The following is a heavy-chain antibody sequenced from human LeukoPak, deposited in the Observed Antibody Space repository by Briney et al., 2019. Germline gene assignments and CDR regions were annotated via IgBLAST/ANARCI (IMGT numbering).Heavy chain of an antibody. V-gene: IGHV4-34*01. CDR2: INHSGST. Sequence: PSETLSLTCAVYGGSFSGYYWSWLRQPPGKGLEWIGEINHSGSTNYNPSLKSRVTISGDTSKNQFSLKLSSVTAADTAVYYCARIIIGDGGIVGACFDYWGQGTLVTVSS. CDR3: ARIIIGDGGIVGACFDY. CDR1: GGSFSGYY. J-gene: IGHJ4*02. D-gene: IGHD1-26*01.